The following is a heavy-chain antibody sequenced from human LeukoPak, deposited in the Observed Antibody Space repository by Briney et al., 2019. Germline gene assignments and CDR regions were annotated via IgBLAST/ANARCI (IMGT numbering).Heavy chain of an antibody. D-gene: IGHD3-22*01. Sequence: PPETLSLTCTVSGGSISSTSYYWGWIRQPPGKGLEWIGTIYYSGSTYHNPSLKSRVTISVDTSKNQFSLWPSSVTAADTAVYYCARLETYDSTLDYWGQGTLVTVSS. J-gene: IGHJ4*02. V-gene: IGHV4-39*01. CDR1: GGSISSTSYY. CDR2: IYYSGST. CDR3: ARLETYDSTLDY.